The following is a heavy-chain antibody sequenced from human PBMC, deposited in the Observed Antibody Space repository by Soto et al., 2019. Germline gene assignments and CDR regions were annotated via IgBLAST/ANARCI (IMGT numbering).Heavy chain of an antibody. Sequence: PGESLKISCKGSVDSFTRYWSGWVRQMPGKGLERMGIIYPGDSDTRYSPSFQGQVTSSADESISTAYLQWSSLKASDTAMYYCARHNKRHSSGYDYYGMNVWGQGTTVTVSS. D-gene: IGHD3-22*01. CDR3: ARHNKRHSSGYDYYGMNV. CDR1: VDSFTRYW. V-gene: IGHV5-51*01. J-gene: IGHJ6*02. CDR2: IYPGDSDT.